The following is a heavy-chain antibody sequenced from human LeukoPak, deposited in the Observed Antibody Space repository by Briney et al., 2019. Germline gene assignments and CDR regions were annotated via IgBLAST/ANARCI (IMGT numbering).Heavy chain of an antibody. V-gene: IGHV4-59*01. D-gene: IGHD3-9*01. CDR2: IYYSGST. Sequence: SETLSLTRTVSGGSISSYYWSWIRQPPGKGLEWIGYIYYSGSTKYNPSLQSRVTISVDTSKNQLSLKLSSVTAADTAVYYCARGFDILTGYYPLDYWGQGTLVTVSS. CDR1: GGSISSYY. J-gene: IGHJ4*02. CDR3: ARGFDILTGYYPLDY.